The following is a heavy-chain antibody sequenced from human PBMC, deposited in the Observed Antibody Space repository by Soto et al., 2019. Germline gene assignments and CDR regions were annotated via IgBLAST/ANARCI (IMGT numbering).Heavy chain of an antibody. CDR3: TTGVVVPAAIVSLGMDV. CDR1: GFTFSNAW. D-gene: IGHD2-2*02. Sequence: GGSLRLSCAASGFTFSNAWMSWVRQAPGKGLEWVGRIKSKTDGGTTDYAAPVKGRFTISRDDSKNTLYLQMNSLKTDDTAVYYCTTGVVVPAAIVSLGMDVWGQGTTVTVSS. CDR2: IKSKTDGGTT. V-gene: IGHV3-15*01. J-gene: IGHJ6*02.